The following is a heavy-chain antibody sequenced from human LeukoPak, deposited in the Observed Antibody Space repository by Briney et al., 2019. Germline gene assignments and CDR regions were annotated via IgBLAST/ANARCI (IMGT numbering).Heavy chain of an antibody. Sequence: ASVKVSCKASGYTFSNYGISWVRQAPGQGLEWMGWISAYNGNTKSAQNLQGRVTMTTDTSTSTAYVELRSLRSDDTAVYYCARQGYCSSTSCYGGGYYYYGMDVWGKGTTVTVSS. CDR1: GYTFSNYG. V-gene: IGHV1-18*04. J-gene: IGHJ6*04. D-gene: IGHD2-2*01. CDR2: ISAYNGNT. CDR3: ARQGYCSSTSCYGGGYYYYGMDV.